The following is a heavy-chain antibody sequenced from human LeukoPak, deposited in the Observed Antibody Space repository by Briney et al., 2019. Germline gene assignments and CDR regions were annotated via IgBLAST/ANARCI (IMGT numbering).Heavy chain of an antibody. Sequence: SETLSLTCTVSGGSISSHYWSWIRQPPGKGLEWIGYIYFSGATNYNPSLKSRVTMSVDTSKNQFSLKVTSVTAAGTAVYYCATLGFCTSGSCYDYYGMAVWGQGTTVTVSS. D-gene: IGHD1-26*01. V-gene: IGHV4-59*11. CDR2: IYFSGAT. CDR1: GGSISSHY. CDR3: ATLGFCTSGSCYDYYGMAV. J-gene: IGHJ6*02.